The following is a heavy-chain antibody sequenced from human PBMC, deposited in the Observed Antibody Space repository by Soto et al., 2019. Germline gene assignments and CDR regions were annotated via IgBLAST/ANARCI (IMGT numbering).Heavy chain of an antibody. CDR2: IYSSGST. J-gene: IGHJ6*02. D-gene: IGHD5-18*01. V-gene: IGHV4-39*01. Sequence: PSETLSLTCTVSGGYISSSSYYWGWIRQSPRTGLEWLGTIYSSGSTYYNPSIKSGVTISVDTSKNKFSRKLSCVTATDTAVYYCSAQLWGRWHFHYGMGVWAQGTTVTDS. CDR3: SAQLWGRWHFHYGMGV. CDR1: GGYISSSSYY.